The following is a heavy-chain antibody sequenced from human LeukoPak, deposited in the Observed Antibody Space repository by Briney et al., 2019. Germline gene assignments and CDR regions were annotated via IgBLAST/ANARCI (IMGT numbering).Heavy chain of an antibody. D-gene: IGHD1-14*01. Sequence: SETLSLTCTVSGDSINKNYWSWIRQSPGKGLEWIGYIYYIGSTNYNPSLASRITISLDTSKSQFSLTLNSVTAADTAIYFCARVNTGKVTLDYWGQGILVTVSS. J-gene: IGHJ4*02. CDR1: GDSINKNY. CDR3: ARVNTGKVTLDY. V-gene: IGHV4-59*01. CDR2: IYYIGST.